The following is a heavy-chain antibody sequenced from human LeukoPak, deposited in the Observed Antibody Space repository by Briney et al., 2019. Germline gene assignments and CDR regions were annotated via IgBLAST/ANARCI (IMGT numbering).Heavy chain of an antibody. J-gene: IGHJ4*02. D-gene: IGHD3-10*01. V-gene: IGHV3-30*02. CDR3: AKDIGSYYDY. Sequence: PGGSLRLSCVASGFTFSSNGMHWVRQAPGKGLEWVTFIQYDGSKKYYADSVKGRFTISRDNSKNTLYLDMNSLRAEDTAVYYCAKDIGSYYDYWGQGILVTVSS. CDR2: IQYDGSKK. CDR1: GFTFSSNG.